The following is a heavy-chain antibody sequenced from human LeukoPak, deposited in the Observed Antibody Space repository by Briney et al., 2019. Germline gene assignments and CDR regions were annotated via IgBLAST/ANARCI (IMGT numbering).Heavy chain of an antibody. CDR3: AKEYDGY. D-gene: IGHD2-8*01. V-gene: IGHV3-30*18. CDR1: GFTFISYG. J-gene: IGHJ4*02. CDR2: TSKDGSDK. Sequence: GMSLRLSCAASGFTFISYGMHWVRQAPGKGLEWVAVTSKDGSDKKYADSVKGRFIISRDNPRNTLYLQMNSLRAEDTAVYYCAKEYDGYWGQGTLVTVSS.